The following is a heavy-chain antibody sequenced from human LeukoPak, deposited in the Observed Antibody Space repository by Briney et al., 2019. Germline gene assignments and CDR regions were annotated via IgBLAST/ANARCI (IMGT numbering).Heavy chain of an antibody. CDR1: DGSINTISDY. J-gene: IGHJ2*01. CDR3: ARVYYSNSYDYWYFDL. V-gene: IGHV4-39*07. D-gene: IGHD6-13*01. Sequence: NPSETLSLTCSVSDGSINTISDYWGWVRQPPGKGLEWIGSVYYTGSTYYNAPFKSRVTISIDTSKNQFSLSLSAVTAADTAMYYCARVYYSNSYDYWYFDLWGRGTLVTVSS. CDR2: VYYTGST.